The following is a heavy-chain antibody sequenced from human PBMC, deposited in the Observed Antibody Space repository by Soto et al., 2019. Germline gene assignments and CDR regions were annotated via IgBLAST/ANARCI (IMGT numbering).Heavy chain of an antibody. Sequence: QVQLVQSGAEVRKPGASLKVSCKASGHTFITYGVSWVRQAPGQGLEWMGWINNRNGNTNYAQKFQGRVTMTTDKSTPTVYRALRSLRSDDPAVYYCALDGTQWDNRYLASWGQGTRVTVPS. CDR3: ALDGTQWDNRYLAS. J-gene: IGHJ4*02. V-gene: IGHV1-18*01. D-gene: IGHD1-26*01. CDR1: GHTFITYG. CDR2: INNRNGNT.